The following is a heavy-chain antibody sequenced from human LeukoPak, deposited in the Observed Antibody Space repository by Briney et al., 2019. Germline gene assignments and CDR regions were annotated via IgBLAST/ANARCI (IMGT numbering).Heavy chain of an antibody. J-gene: IGHJ6*03. D-gene: IGHD2-2*01. CDR3: ASRRMSDQLSYYYMDV. V-gene: IGHV1-18*01. Sequence: ASVKVSCKASGYTFTSYGISWVRQAPGQGLEWMGWISAYNGNTNYAQKLQGRVTMTTDTSTSTAYMELRSLRSDDTAVYYCASRRMSDQLSYYYMDVWGKGTTVTVSS. CDR2: ISAYNGNT. CDR1: GYTFTSYG.